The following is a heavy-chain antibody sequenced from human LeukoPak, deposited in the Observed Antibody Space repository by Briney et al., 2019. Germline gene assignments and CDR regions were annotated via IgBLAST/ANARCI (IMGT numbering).Heavy chain of an antibody. V-gene: IGHV3-15*01. D-gene: IGHD5-12*01. CDR2: IKSKTVGGTT. Sequence: PGGSLRLSCAASGFPFSNAWMTWVRQAPGKGLEWVGRIKSKTVGGTTEYAPPGKGRFTISRDDSINILELQMNSLKTEDTAVYYCSTCGYDRCGAFYIWGQGTLVTVSS. CDR1: GFPFSNAW. CDR3: STCGYDRCGAFYI. J-gene: IGHJ3*02.